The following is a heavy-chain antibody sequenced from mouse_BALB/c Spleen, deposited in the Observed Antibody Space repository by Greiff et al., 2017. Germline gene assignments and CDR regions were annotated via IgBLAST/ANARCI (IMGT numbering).Heavy chain of an antibody. D-gene: IGHD2-14*01. J-gene: IGHJ4*01. V-gene: IGHV1-7*01. CDR1: GYTFTSYW. Sequence: LVESGAELAKPGASVKMSCKASGYTFTSYWMHWVKQRPGQGLEWIGYINPSTGYTEYNQKFKDKATLTADKSSSTAYMQLSSLTSEDSAVYYCARRGTYYRYDDAMDYWGQGTSVTVSS. CDR2: INPSTGYT. CDR3: ARRGTYYRYDDAMDY.